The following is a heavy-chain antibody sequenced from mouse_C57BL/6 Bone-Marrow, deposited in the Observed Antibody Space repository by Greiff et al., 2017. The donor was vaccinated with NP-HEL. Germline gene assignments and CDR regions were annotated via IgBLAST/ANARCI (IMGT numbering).Heavy chain of an antibody. Sequence: QVQLQQSDAELVKPGASVKISCKVSGYTFTDHTIHWVKQRPEQGLEWIGYIYPRDGSTKYNEKFKGKATLTADKSSSTAYMQLNSLTSEDSAVYFCARNIYYDYDGRPFAYWGQGTLVTVSA. CDR3: ARNIYYDYDGRPFAY. D-gene: IGHD2-4*01. V-gene: IGHV1-78*01. CDR2: IYPRDGST. J-gene: IGHJ3*01. CDR1: GYTFTDHT.